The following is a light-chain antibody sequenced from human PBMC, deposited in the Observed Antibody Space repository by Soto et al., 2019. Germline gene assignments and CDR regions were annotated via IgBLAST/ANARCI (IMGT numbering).Light chain of an antibody. CDR2: AAS. CDR1: QSVSSSY. V-gene: IGKV3-20*01. J-gene: IGKJ3*01. CDR3: QQYGNSPLFS. Sequence: EIVLTQSPGTLSLSPGERATLSCRASQSVSSSYLAWYQQNPGQAPRLLIYAASSRATGVPDMFSGGGSGKDFALTISRLQPEDFAVYYCQQYGNSPLFSFGPGTKVEIK.